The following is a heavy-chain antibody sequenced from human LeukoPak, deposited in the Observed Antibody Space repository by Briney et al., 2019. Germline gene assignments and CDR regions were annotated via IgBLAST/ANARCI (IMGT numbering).Heavy chain of an antibody. V-gene: IGHV3-74*01. Sequence: PGGSLRLSCAASGFTFSIYWMHWVRQVPGKGLVWVSRINSDGSNTRYADSVKGRFTISRHNSKNTLYLQMNSLRAEDTAVYYCARDSNGGSYFDYWGQGTLVTVSS. CDR3: ARDSNGGSYFDY. J-gene: IGHJ4*02. CDR2: INSDGSNT. D-gene: IGHD4-23*01. CDR1: GFTFSIYW.